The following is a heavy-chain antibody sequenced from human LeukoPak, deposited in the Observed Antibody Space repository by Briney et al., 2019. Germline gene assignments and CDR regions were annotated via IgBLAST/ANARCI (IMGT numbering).Heavy chain of an antibody. CDR3: ARSLTAAAGSDY. Sequence: GGSLRLSCAASGFTFSSYAMSWVRQAPGKGLEWVSAISGSGGSTYYAESVKGRFTISRDNSKNTLYLQMNSLRAEDTAVYYCARSLTAAAGSDYWGQGTLVTVSS. V-gene: IGHV3-23*01. D-gene: IGHD6-13*01. CDR2: ISGSGGST. J-gene: IGHJ4*02. CDR1: GFTFSSYA.